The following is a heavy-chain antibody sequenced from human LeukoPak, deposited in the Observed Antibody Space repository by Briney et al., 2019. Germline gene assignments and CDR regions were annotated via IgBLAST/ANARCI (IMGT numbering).Heavy chain of an antibody. J-gene: IGHJ4*02. CDR2: IIGSAVNT. CDR3: AKYTSGTSYRGLDQ. V-gene: IGHV3-23*01. CDR1: GLTVSSYG. D-gene: IGHD3-10*01. Sequence: GESLRLSCGASGLTVSSYGMGWVRQAPGKRLEWVSTIIGSAVNTYYADSVKGRFTISRDDSKNTVYLQMNSLRAEDTAVYSCAKYTSGTSYRGLDQWGQGTLVTVSS.